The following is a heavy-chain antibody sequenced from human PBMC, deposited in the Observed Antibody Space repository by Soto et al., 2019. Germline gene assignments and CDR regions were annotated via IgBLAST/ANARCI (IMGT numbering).Heavy chain of an antibody. Sequence: SETLSLTCAVYGGSFRGYYWSWIRQPPGKGLEWIGEINHSGSTNYNPSLKSRVTISVDTSKNQFSLKLSSVTAADTAVYYCARGRTAVAARRVGRRYFDLWGRGTLVTVSS. CDR1: GGSFRGYY. V-gene: IGHV4-34*01. J-gene: IGHJ2*01. CDR3: ARGRTAVAARRVGRRYFDL. D-gene: IGHD6-6*01. CDR2: INHSGST.